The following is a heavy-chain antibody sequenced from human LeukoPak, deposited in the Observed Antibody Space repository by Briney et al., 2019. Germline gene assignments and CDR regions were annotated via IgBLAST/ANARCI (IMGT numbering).Heavy chain of an antibody. Sequence: SETLSLTCTVSGGSISSGGYYWSWIRQPPGKGLEWIGYIYHSGSTYYNPSLKSRVTISVDRSKNQFSLKLSSVTAADTAVYYCARDRSIVGATRSYYYMDVWGKGTTVTVSS. CDR1: GGSISSGGYY. V-gene: IGHV4-30-2*01. CDR3: ARDRSIVGATRSYYYMDV. J-gene: IGHJ6*03. CDR2: IYHSGST. D-gene: IGHD1-26*01.